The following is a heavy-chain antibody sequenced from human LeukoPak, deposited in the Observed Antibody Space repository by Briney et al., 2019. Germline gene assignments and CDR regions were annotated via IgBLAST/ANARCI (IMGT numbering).Heavy chain of an antibody. Sequence: PSETLSLTCTVSFGPISSYYWSWIRQPPGKGLEWIGYIYYSGSANYNPSLKSRVTISVDTSKNQFSLKLGSVTAADTAVYYCARLRLGAAAGTEWFDPWGQGTLVTVSS. V-gene: IGHV4-59*08. CDR2: IYYSGSA. D-gene: IGHD6-13*01. CDR1: FGPISSYY. J-gene: IGHJ5*02. CDR3: ARLRLGAAAGTEWFDP.